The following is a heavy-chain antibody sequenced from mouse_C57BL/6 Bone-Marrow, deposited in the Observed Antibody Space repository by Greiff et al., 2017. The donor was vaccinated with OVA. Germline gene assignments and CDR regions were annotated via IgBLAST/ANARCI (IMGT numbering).Heavy chain of an antibody. D-gene: IGHD4-1*01. CDR3: TSNWAWFAY. CDR1: GFTFSNYW. V-gene: IGHV6-3*01. CDR2: IRLKSDNYAT. Sequence: EVQLQESGGGLVQPGGSMKLSCVASGFTFSNYWMSWVRQSPEKGLEWVAQIRLKSDNYATHYAESVKGRFTISRDDSKSSVYLQMNNLRAEDTGIYYCTSNWAWFAYWGQGTLVTVSA. J-gene: IGHJ3*01.